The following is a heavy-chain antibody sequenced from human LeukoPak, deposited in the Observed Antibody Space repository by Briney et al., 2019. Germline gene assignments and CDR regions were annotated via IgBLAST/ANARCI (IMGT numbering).Heavy chain of an antibody. CDR3: ARIRDGYNDAYDI. V-gene: IGHV1-46*01. Sequence: ASVKVSCKATGYTFTKSYIHWVRQAPGQRLEWMGLINPGGDNTNYAQNFQGRVTMTSDTSARTVYMELSSLRSEDTDIYYCARIRDGYNDAYDIWGQGTVVTVPS. J-gene: IGHJ3*02. D-gene: IGHD5-24*01. CDR1: GYTFTKSY. CDR2: INPGGDNT.